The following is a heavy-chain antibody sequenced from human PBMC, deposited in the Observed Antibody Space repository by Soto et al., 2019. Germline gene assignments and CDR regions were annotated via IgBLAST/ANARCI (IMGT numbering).Heavy chain of an antibody. CDR3: AKEGAGIVGATTDYYGMDV. J-gene: IGHJ6*02. Sequence: GGSLRLSCAASGFTFSSYGMHWVRQAPGKGLEWVAVISYDGSNKYYADSVKGRFTISRDNSKNTLYLQMNSLRAEDTAVYYCAKEGAGIVGATTDYYGMDVWGQGTTVTVSS. D-gene: IGHD1-26*01. CDR2: ISYDGSNK. CDR1: GFTFSSYG. V-gene: IGHV3-30*18.